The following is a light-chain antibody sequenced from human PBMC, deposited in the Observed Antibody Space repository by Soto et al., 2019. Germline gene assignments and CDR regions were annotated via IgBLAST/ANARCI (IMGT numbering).Light chain of an antibody. V-gene: IGLV2-14*01. CDR2: EAS. J-gene: IGLJ1*01. Sequence: QSALTQPASVSGSPGQSITISCTGTSSDVGGYTYVSWYQQHPGKAPKPMIYEASKRPSGVSNRFSGSKSGNTASLTISGLQAEDEADYYCSSYTSSRTHVFGPGTKVTVL. CDR1: SSDVGGYTY. CDR3: SSYTSSRTHV.